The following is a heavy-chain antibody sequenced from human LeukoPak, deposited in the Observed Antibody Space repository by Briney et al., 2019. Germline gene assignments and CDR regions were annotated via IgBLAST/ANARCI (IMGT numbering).Heavy chain of an antibody. J-gene: IGHJ6*03. CDR2: ISAYNGNT. CDR3: ARESDCSGGSCYDYYYYMDV. D-gene: IGHD2-15*01. V-gene: IGHV1-18*01. CDR1: GYTFTSYG. Sequence: ASVKVSCKASGYTFTSYGISWVRQAPGQGLECMGWISAYNGNTNYAQKLQGRVTMTTDTSTSTAYMELRSLRSDDTAVYYCARESDCSGGSCYDYYYYMDVWGKGTTVTVSS.